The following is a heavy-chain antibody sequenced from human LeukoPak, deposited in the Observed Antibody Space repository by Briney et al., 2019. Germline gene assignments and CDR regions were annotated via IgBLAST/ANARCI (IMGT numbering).Heavy chain of an antibody. CDR1: GGSISSGDYY. V-gene: IGHV4-30-4*01. J-gene: IGHJ4*02. D-gene: IGHD5-18*01. CDR3: ARDGYTYGSFDY. Sequence: PSQTLSLTCTVSGGSISSGDYYWSWIRQPPGKGLEWIGYIYYSGSAYYNPSLKSRVTISVDTSKNQFSLKLSSVTAADTAVYYCARDGYTYGSFDYWGQGTLVTVSS. CDR2: IYYSGSA.